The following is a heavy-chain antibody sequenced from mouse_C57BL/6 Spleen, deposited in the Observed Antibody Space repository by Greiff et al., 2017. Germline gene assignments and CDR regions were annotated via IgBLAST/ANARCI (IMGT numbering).Heavy chain of an antibody. CDR3: ARSNPTYDYDEGYAMDY. CDR1: GYTFTSYG. Sequence: EVHLVESGAELVRPGSSVKMSCKTSGYTFTSYGINWVKQRPGQGLEWIGYIYIGNGYTEYNEKFKGKVTLTSDTSSSTAYMQLSSLTSEDSAIYFCARSNPTYDYDEGYAMDYWGQGTSVTVSS. CDR2: IYIGNGYT. D-gene: IGHD2-4*01. J-gene: IGHJ4*01. V-gene: IGHV1-58*01.